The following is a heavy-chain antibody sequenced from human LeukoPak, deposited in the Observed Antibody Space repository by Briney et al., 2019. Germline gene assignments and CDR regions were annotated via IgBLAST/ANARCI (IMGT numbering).Heavy chain of an antibody. CDR2: ISGSGGAT. J-gene: IGHJ3*02. CDR1: GFTFSSYA. V-gene: IGHV3-23*01. Sequence: PGGSLRLSCAASGFTFSSYAMSWVRQAPGKGMEWVSAISGSGGATYYADSVKGRFTISRYNSKHTLYLQMNSLRAEDTAVYYCAKVPVFSLTISEVVTDDAFDIWGQGTIVTVSS. D-gene: IGHD3-3*01. CDR3: AKVPVFSLTISEVVTDDAFDI.